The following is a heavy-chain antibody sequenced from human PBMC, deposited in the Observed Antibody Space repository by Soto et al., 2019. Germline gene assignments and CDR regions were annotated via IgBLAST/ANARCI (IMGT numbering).Heavy chain of an antibody. Sequence: ASVKVSCKASGYTFTSYAMHWVRQAPGQRLEWMGWINAGNGNTKYSQKFQGRVTITRDTSASTAYMELSSLRSEDTAVYYCARDGGWELDLDYWGQGTLVTVS. V-gene: IGHV1-3*01. D-gene: IGHD1-26*01. CDR3: ARDGGWELDLDY. CDR2: INAGNGNT. CDR1: GYTFTSYA. J-gene: IGHJ4*02.